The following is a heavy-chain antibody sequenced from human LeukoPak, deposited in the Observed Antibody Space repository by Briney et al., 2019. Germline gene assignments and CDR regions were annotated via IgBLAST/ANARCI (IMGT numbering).Heavy chain of an antibody. CDR1: GFTFSSYV. Sequence: GGSLRLSCAASGFTFSSYVMSWVRQAPGKGLEWVSATSGSGGSTYYADSVKGRFTISRDNSKNTLYLQMNSLRAEDTAVYYCAKGPSRLIYYDSSGYYDYWGQGTLVTVSS. CDR2: TSGSGGST. V-gene: IGHV3-23*01. CDR3: AKGPSRLIYYDSSGYYDY. J-gene: IGHJ4*02. D-gene: IGHD3-22*01.